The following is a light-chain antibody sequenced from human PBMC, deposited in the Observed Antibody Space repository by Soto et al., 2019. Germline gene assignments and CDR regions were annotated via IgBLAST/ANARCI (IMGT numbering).Light chain of an antibody. CDR1: QGIPSW. V-gene: IGKV1-5*03. CDR3: HLYNTYWT. J-gene: IGKJ1*01. CDR2: KAS. Sequence: DIQMTQSPSTLSASVGASVTITCRASQGIPSWLAWYQQKPGKAPKLLIYKASSLESGVPSRFNGSGSGTDFTLTISSLQPDDFATYYCHLYNTYWTFGQGTKVDIK.